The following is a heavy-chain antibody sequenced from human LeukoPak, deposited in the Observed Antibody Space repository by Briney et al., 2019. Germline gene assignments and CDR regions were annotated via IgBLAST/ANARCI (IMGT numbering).Heavy chain of an antibody. Sequence: PGGSLRLSCAASGFTFSSYAMSWVRQAPGKGLECVSAISGSGWSTYYADSVKGRFTISRDNSKNTLYLQMNSLRAEDTAVYYCAKDSGWLQLMGYFDYWGQGTLVTVSS. V-gene: IGHV3-23*01. CDR3: AKDSGWLQLMGYFDY. CDR2: ISGSGWST. J-gene: IGHJ4*02. CDR1: GFTFSSYA. D-gene: IGHD5-24*01.